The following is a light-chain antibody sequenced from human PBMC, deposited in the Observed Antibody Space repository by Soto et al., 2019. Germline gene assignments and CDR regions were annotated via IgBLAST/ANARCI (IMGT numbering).Light chain of an antibody. J-gene: IGKJ1*01. V-gene: IGKV3-15*01. CDR2: GAS. Sequence: ERVMTQSPATLSVSPGERATLSCRASQSVSSNLAWYQQKPGQAPRLLIYGASTRATGIPARFSGSGSGTAFIPTISSLQSEDFAVYYCQQYDDWPPWTFGQGTKVDIK. CDR1: QSVSSN. CDR3: QQYDDWPPWT.